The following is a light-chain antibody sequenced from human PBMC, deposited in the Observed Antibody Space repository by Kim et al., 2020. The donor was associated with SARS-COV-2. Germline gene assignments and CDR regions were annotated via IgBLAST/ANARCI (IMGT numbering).Light chain of an antibody. CDR2: AAS. J-gene: IGKJ2*01. CDR1: QGISSW. Sequence: DIQMTQSPSSVSASVGDRVTITCRASQGISSWLVWYQQKPGKAPKLLIYAASSLQSGVPSRFSGSGSGTDFTLTISSLQPEDFATYYCQPANSFPYTFGPGFKLDI. CDR3: QPANSFPYT. V-gene: IGKV1-12*01.